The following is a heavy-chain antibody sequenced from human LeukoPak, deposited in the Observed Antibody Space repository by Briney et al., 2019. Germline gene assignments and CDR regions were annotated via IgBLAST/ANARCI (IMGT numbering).Heavy chain of an antibody. J-gene: IGHJ4*02. V-gene: IGHV3-43*02. CDR2: ISGDGGST. Sequence: GGSLRLSCAASGFTFDDYAMHWVRQAPGKGLEWVSLISGDGGSTYYADSVKGRFTISRDSSKNSLYLQMNSLRTEDTALYYCAKDIGEQWFFDYWGQGTLVTVSS. CDR3: AKDIGEQWFFDY. D-gene: IGHD3-10*01. CDR1: GFTFDDYA.